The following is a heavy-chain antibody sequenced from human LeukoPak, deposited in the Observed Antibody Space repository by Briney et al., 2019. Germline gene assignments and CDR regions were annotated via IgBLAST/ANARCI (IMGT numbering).Heavy chain of an antibody. J-gene: IGHJ4*02. CDR1: EITFSSYW. CDR2: INSDGSST. CDR3: ARDGSLPDY. V-gene: IGHV3-74*01. Sequence: PGGSLRLSCAASEITFSSYWMHWVRQAPGEGLGWVSYINSDGSSTSYADYVKGRFTISRDNARNTLYLQMNSLRVEDTAVYYCARDGSLPDYWGQGTLVTVSS.